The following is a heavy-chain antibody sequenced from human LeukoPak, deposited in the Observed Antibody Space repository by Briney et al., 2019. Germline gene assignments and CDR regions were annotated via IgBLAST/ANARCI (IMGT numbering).Heavy chain of an antibody. J-gene: IGHJ4*02. CDR2: IRSDEINK. V-gene: IGHV3-30*02. CDR3: AKDYY. CDR1: GFTFSSYG. Sequence: PGGSLRLSCAASGFTFSSYGMHWVRQAPGKGLEWVAFIRSDEINKYYAASVKGRFTISRDNSKNTLYLQMNSLRAEDTAVYYCAKDYYYGQGILVTVSS.